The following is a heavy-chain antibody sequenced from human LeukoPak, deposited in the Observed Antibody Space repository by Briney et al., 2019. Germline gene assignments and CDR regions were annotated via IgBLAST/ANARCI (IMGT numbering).Heavy chain of an antibody. Sequence: GASVKVSCKASGYTXTGYYMHWVRQAPGQGLEWMGWMNPISGGTNYAQKFQGRVTMTRDTSISTAYMELSRLSSDDTAVYYCARAARNYYDSSGYYYPSAFDIWGQGTMVTVSS. CDR1: GYTXTGYY. V-gene: IGHV1-2*02. CDR3: ARAARNYYDSSGYYYPSAFDI. J-gene: IGHJ3*02. CDR2: MNPISGGT. D-gene: IGHD3-22*01.